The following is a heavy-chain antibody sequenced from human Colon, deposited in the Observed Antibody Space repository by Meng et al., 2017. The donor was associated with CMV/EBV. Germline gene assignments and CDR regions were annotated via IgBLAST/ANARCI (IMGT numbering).Heavy chain of an antibody. CDR1: GFTFSSYS. Sequence: GGSLRLSCGASGFTFSSYSMNWVRQAPGKGLEWVSSITSTSTYIYYADSVKGRFTISRDNAKNSLYLQMNSLRAEDTAVYYCTKEGGNHYWGQGTLVTVSS. D-gene: IGHD4-23*01. CDR3: TKEGGNHY. V-gene: IGHV3-21*01. J-gene: IGHJ4*02. CDR2: ITSTSTYI.